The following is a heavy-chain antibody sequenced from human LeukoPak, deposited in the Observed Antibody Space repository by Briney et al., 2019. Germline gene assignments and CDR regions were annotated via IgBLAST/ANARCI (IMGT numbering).Heavy chain of an antibody. CDR2: IYYTGKT. D-gene: IGHD3-10*01. J-gene: IGHJ4*02. V-gene: IGHV4-61*03. CDR1: GGSVSSGSYY. CDR3: ARSQNYYGSGDY. Sequence: AESLSLTCTASGGSVSSGSYYWSWLRPPPGQELEWIGYIYYTGKTYYNPSLEGRVTILVDTSRNHFSVKLGSVTAADTAVYYCARSQNYYGSGDYWSQGTLVTVSS.